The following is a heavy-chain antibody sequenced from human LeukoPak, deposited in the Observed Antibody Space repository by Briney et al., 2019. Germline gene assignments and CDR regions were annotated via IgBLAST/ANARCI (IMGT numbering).Heavy chain of an antibody. CDR1: GYSFTGYY. Sequence: GASVKVSCKASGYSFTGYYMHWVRQAPGQGLEWMGWINPNSGGTNYAQKFQGRVTMTRDTSISTAYMELSRLRSDDTAVYYCARAWRYCTNGVCYSRYYYMDVWGKGTTVTVSS. D-gene: IGHD2-8*01. CDR3: ARAWRYCTNGVCYSRYYYMDV. V-gene: IGHV1-2*02. CDR2: INPNSGGT. J-gene: IGHJ6*03.